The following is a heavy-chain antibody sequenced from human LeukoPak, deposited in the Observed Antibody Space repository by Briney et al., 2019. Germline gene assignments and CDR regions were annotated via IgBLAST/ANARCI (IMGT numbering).Heavy chain of an antibody. Sequence: GGSLRLSCAASGFTFSDHYMDWVRQAQGKGLKWVGRIRNKANSYTTEYAASVKGRFTISRDDSKNSLYLQMNSLKTEDTAVYYCARGGSSSSWYPFDYWGQGTLDTFSS. J-gene: IGHJ4*02. CDR1: GFTFSDHY. D-gene: IGHD6-13*01. CDR2: IRNKANSYTT. CDR3: ARGGSSSSWYPFDY. V-gene: IGHV3-72*01.